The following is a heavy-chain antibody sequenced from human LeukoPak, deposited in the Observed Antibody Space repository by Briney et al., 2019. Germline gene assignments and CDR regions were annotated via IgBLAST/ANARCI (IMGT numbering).Heavy chain of an antibody. CDR2: IDNTAKI. CDR3: ARERIAAAGANWYFDL. Sequence: SEPLSLTCTVSRGSISSYYWNWIRQSPGKGLEWIGYIDNTAKITTNPSLRSRVTISVDTPKNQFSLKLNSATAADTAVYYCARERIAAAGANWYFDLWGRGTLVTVSS. J-gene: IGHJ2*01. CDR1: RGSISSYY. D-gene: IGHD6-13*01. V-gene: IGHV4-59*01.